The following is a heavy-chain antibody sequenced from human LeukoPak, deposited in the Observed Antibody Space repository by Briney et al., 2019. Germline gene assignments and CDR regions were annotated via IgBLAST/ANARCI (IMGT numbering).Heavy chain of an antibody. CDR2: IKQDGSEK. D-gene: IGHD3-9*01. CDR1: GFTFSSCA. Sequence: PGGSLRLSCAASGFTFSSCAMTWVRQAPGKGLEWVANIKQDGSEKYYVDSVKGRFTISRDNAKNSLSLQMNSLRVEDTAVYYCARDPLRYLRVGHYDYWGQGTLVAVSS. CDR3: ARDPLRYLRVGHYDY. V-gene: IGHV3-7*01. J-gene: IGHJ4*02.